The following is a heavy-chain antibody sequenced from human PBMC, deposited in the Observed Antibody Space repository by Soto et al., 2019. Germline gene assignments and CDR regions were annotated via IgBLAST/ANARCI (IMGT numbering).Heavy chain of an antibody. V-gene: IGHV3-30*18. J-gene: IGHJ6*01. D-gene: IGHD3-10*01. Sequence: GGSLRLSCAASGFTFSSYGMHWVRQAPGKGLEWVAVISYDGSNKYYAGSVKGRFTISRDNSKNTLYLQMNSLGAEDTAVYYCAKGLYYYGSGSYYNGPNDYYYYGMDVWG. CDR1: GFTFSSYG. CDR2: ISYDGSNK. CDR3: AKGLYYYGSGSYYNGPNDYYYYGMDV.